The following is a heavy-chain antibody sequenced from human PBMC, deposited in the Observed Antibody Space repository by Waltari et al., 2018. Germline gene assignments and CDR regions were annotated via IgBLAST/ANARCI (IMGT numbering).Heavy chain of an antibody. J-gene: IGHJ4*02. Sequence: QVQLQESGPGLVKPSGTLSLTCAVSGGSISSSNWWSWVRQPPGKGLEWMGEIDHSWSTNYNPSLKSRVTISVDQSKNQFSLKLSSVTAADTAVYYWASKVGATHHFDYWGQGTLVTVSS. V-gene: IGHV4-4*02. CDR3: ASKVGATHHFDY. CDR1: GGSISSSNW. CDR2: IDHSWST. D-gene: IGHD1-26*01.